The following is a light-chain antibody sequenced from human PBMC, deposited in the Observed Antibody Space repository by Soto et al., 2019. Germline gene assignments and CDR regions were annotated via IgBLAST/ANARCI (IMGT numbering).Light chain of an antibody. CDR2: GAS. Sequence: EIVMTQSPDTLSLSPGDRATISCRSSKSVSGYYIAWYQQKPGQAPRLLIYGASTRANGIPDRFTGSGSGTEFTRSITSLQSEDFAVYYCQQYSAWPLTFGQGTTVEIK. V-gene: IGKV3-15*01. CDR3: QQYSAWPLT. CDR1: KSVSGY. J-gene: IGKJ1*01.